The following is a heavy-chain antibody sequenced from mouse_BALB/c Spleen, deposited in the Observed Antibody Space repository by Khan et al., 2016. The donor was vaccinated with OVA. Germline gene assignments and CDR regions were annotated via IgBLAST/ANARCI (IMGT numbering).Heavy chain of an antibody. Sequence: EVQLQESGPGLVNPSQSLSLTCTVTGYSITSDYAWNWIRQFPGNKLEWMGYINYSGSTNYNPALQSRISITRDTSKNQFFLQLNSVTTEDTATYYCARDGSRYNYAMDYWGQGTSVTVSS. CDR1: GYSITSDYA. CDR2: INYSGST. J-gene: IGHJ4*01. V-gene: IGHV3-2*02. D-gene: IGHD2-3*01. CDR3: ARDGSRYNYAMDY.